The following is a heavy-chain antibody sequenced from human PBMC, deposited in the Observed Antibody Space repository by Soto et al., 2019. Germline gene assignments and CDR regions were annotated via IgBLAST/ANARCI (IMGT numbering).Heavy chain of an antibody. J-gene: IGHJ4*02. CDR2: INHSGST. CDR3: ARDNITGLFDY. D-gene: IGHD2-8*02. CDR1: GGSFSGYY. Sequence: QVQLQQWGAGLLKPSETLSLTCAVYGGSFSGYYWTWIRQPPGTGLEWIGEINHSGSTNYNPSLKSRVTISVDKSNSQFTRKLTTVTAADTAVYYCARDNITGLFDYWGQGTLVTVSS. V-gene: IGHV4-34*01.